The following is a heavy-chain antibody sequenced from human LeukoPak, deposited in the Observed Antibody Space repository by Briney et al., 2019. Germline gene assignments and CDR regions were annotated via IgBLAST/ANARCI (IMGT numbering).Heavy chain of an antibody. J-gene: IGHJ4*02. Sequence: SETLSLTCTVSGASISSNSYYWGWIRQPPGKGLEWTGSIYYSGRTYYNPPLKSRITISVDTSKNQFSLKLNSVTAADTAVYYCARHRRDGYNSEPGSFDYWGQGALVTVSS. CDR1: GASISSNSYY. D-gene: IGHD5-24*01. V-gene: IGHV4-39*01. CDR3: ARHRRDGYNSEPGSFDY. CDR2: IYYSGRT.